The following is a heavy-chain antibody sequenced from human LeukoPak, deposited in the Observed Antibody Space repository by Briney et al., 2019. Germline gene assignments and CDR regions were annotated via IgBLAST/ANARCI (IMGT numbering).Heavy chain of an antibody. J-gene: IGHJ4*02. CDR2: IGNTET. V-gene: IGHV3-23*01. CDR1: GFPFETNA. Sequence: PGGSLRLSCATSGFPFETNAMSWVRQPPGKGLEWVATIGNTETFYADSVTGRFTISRDNSKNTVNLQMNRLRVEDTAIYYCAKDWIQFNRVLHCFDSWGQGTLVTVSS. D-gene: IGHD5-18*01. CDR3: AKDWIQFNRVLHCFDS.